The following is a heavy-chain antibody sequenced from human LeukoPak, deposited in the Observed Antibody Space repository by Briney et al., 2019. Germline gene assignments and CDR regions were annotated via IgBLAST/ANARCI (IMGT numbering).Heavy chain of an antibody. J-gene: IGHJ4*02. Sequence: SQTLSLTCTVSGGSISSGGYYWSWIRQPPGKGLEWIGYIYHSGSTYYNPSLKSRVTISVDRSKNQFSLKLSSVTAADTAVYYCARGSHRFGSSADPADYWGQGTLVTVSS. CDR2: IYHSGST. V-gene: IGHV4-30-2*01. CDR1: GGSISSGGYY. CDR3: ARGSHRFGSSADPADY. D-gene: IGHD6-6*01.